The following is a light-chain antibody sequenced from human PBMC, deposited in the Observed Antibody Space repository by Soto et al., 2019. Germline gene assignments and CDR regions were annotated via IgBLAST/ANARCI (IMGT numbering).Light chain of an antibody. CDR1: QSVSSN. CDR2: GAS. J-gene: IGKJ1*01. Sequence: IEMTQSPATLSVPPGYTATLSCRASQSVSSNVAWYQRRPGQAPRLLIYGASTRATGIPARFSGSGSGTHFTLTISSLQSEDFALYYCQQYNNWPPWTFGQGTKVDI. CDR3: QQYNNWPPWT. V-gene: IGKV3-15*01.